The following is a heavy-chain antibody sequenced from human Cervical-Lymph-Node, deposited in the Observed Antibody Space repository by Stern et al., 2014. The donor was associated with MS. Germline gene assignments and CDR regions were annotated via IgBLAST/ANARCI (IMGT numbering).Heavy chain of an antibody. CDR1: GFTFSSYT. D-gene: IGHD3-3*01. J-gene: IGHJ6*02. Sequence: EVQLVESGGGLVKPGGSLRLSCVASGFTFSSYTMNWVRQAPGKGLEWVSSISSRSTYIYYADSVKGRFTVSRDNAKNSLYLQMNSLRAEDAAVYYCARERTITIFGLGPSYAMDVWGQGTTVTVSS. V-gene: IGHV3-21*01. CDR3: ARERTITIFGLGPSYAMDV. CDR2: ISSRSTYI.